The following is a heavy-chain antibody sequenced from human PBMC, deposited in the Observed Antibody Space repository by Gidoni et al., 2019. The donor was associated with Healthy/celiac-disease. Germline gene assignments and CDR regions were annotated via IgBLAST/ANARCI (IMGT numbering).Heavy chain of an antibody. CDR2: IYPSGST. V-gene: IGHV4-4*07. J-gene: IGHJ2*01. D-gene: IGHD6-19*01. CDR1: GGSISSYY. CDR3: ARGLAVAGTGISYWYFDL. Sequence: QVQLQESGPGLVKPSETLSLTCTVSGGSISSYYWSWNRQPAGKGLEWIGRIYPSGSTNYNPSLKSRVTMSVDTSMNQFSLKLSSVTAADTAVYYCARGLAVAGTGISYWYFDLWGRGTLVTVSS.